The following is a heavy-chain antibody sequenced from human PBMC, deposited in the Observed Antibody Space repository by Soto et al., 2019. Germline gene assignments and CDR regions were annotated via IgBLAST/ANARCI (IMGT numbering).Heavy chain of an antibody. V-gene: IGHV4-4*02. CDR1: GGSISSSNW. Sequence: QVQLQESGPGLVKPSGTLSLTCAVSGGSISSSNWWSWVRQPPGQGLEWIGEIYHSGSTNYNTCLKCRVTISVDKYKNQFSLKLSSVTAADTTVYYCARGRGSSSGWYDPLGYWGQGTLFTVSS. CDR3: ARGRGSSSGWYDPLGY. D-gene: IGHD6-19*01. J-gene: IGHJ4*02. CDR2: IYHSGST.